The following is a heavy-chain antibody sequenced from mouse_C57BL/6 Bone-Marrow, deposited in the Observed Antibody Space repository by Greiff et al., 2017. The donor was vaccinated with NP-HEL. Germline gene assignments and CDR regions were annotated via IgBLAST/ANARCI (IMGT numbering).Heavy chain of an antibody. V-gene: IGHV1-85*01. CDR2: IYPRDGST. D-gene: IGHD3-2*02. Sequence: QVQLQQSGPELVKPGASVKLSCKASGYTFTSYDINWVKQRPGQGLEWIGWIYPRDGSTKYNEKFKGKATLTVDTSSSTAYMELHSLTSEDSAVYFCETGSGNWYFDVWGTGTTVTVSS. CDR1: GYTFTSYD. J-gene: IGHJ1*03. CDR3: ETGSGNWYFDV.